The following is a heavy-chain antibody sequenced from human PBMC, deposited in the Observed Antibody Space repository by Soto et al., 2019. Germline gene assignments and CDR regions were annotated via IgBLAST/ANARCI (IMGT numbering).Heavy chain of an antibody. V-gene: IGHV1-2*02. D-gene: IGHD2-15*01. CDR3: TRGSVSRVAATAPDS. CDR1: GYTFGDYY. CDR2: INPKTGDT. Sequence: QVQLVQAGAEVKKPGASVKVSCKASGYTFGDYYIHCVRQPPGQGLEWMGWINPKTGDTNYAQKFQGRVTVPRDTSISTAYMQLSRLRSDASAVYFCTRGSVSRVAATAPDSWGQGTLVTVSS. J-gene: IGHJ4*02.